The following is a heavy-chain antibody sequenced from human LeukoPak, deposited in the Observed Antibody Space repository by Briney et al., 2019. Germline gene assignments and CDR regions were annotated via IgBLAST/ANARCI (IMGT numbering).Heavy chain of an antibody. J-gene: IGHJ2*01. V-gene: IGHV3-21*01. Sequence: PGRSLRLSCAASGFTFSSYSMNWVRQAPGKGLEWVSSISSSSSYIYYADSVKGRFTISRDNAKNSLYLQMNSLRAEDTAVYYCARASYYYDSSGCYPIGDRYFDLWGRGTLVTVSS. CDR2: ISSSSSYI. CDR1: GFTFSSYS. CDR3: ARASYYYDSSGCYPIGDRYFDL. D-gene: IGHD3-22*01.